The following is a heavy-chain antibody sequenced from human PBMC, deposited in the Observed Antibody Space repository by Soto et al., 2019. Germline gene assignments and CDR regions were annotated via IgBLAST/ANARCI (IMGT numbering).Heavy chain of an antibody. CDR3: ARDEAWIEYYDSSGFSGNWFDP. D-gene: IGHD3-22*01. Sequence: GGSLRLSCAASGFTFSSYAMHWVRQAPGKGLEWVAVISYDGSNKYYADSVKGRFTISRDNSKNTLYLQMNSLRAEDTAVYYCARDEAWIEYYDSSGFSGNWFDPWGQGTLVTVS. V-gene: IGHV3-30-3*01. CDR1: GFTFSSYA. J-gene: IGHJ5*02. CDR2: ISYDGSNK.